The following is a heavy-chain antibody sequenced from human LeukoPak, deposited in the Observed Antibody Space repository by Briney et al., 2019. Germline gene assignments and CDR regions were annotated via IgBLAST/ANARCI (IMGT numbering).Heavy chain of an antibody. J-gene: IGHJ4*02. CDR3: ASLDRGYYYSFDY. D-gene: IGHD2/OR15-2a*01. CDR2: ISGTVDST. V-gene: IGHV3-23*01. CDR1: GFTFSNYA. Sequence: GGSLRLSCAASGFTFSNYAMSWVRQAPGKGLEWVSSISGTVDSTYYADSVKGRFTISRDNAKNSLYLQMNSLRAEDTTVYYCASLDRGYYYSFDYWGQGTLVTVSS.